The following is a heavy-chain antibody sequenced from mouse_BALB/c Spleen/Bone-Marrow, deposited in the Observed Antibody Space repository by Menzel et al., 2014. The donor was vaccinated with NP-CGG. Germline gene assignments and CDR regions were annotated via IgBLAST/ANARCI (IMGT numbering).Heavy chain of an antibody. V-gene: IGHV1-18*01. J-gene: IGHJ3*01. CDR3: ARFGADGYPRFAY. CDR1: GYSFTGYT. CDR2: INPYNGGT. D-gene: IGHD2-3*01. Sequence: EVKLMESGPELVKPGASMKISCKASGYSFTGYTMNWVKQSQGKNLEWIGLINPYNGGTSYNQKFKGKATLTVDKSSSTAYMELLSLTSEDSAVYYCARFGADGYPRFAYWGQGTLVTVSA.